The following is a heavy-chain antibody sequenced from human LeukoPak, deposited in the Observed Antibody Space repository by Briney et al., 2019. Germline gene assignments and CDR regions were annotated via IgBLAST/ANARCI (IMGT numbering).Heavy chain of an antibody. CDR2: ISYDGSNK. Sequence: GGSLRLSRAASGFSFSSYAMHWVRQAPGKGLEWVAVISYDGSNKYYADSVKGRFTISRDNAKNSLYLQMNSLRAEDTAVYYCARDLDIVVVVAANGGWDYWGQGTLVTVSS. D-gene: IGHD2-15*01. CDR1: GFSFSSYA. J-gene: IGHJ4*02. V-gene: IGHV3-30-3*01. CDR3: ARDLDIVVVVAANGGWDY.